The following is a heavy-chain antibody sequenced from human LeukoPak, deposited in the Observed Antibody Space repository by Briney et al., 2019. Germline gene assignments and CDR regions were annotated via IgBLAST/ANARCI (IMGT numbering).Heavy chain of an antibody. Sequence: PSETLSLTCTVSGGSISSYYWSWIRQPPGKGLEWIGYIYYSGSTNYNPSLKSRVTISVGTSKNQFSLKLSSVTAADTAVYYCARGYSYGYADYWGQGTLVTVSS. J-gene: IGHJ4*02. CDR2: IYYSGST. CDR3: ARGYSYGYADY. CDR1: GGSISSYY. D-gene: IGHD5-18*01. V-gene: IGHV4-59*01.